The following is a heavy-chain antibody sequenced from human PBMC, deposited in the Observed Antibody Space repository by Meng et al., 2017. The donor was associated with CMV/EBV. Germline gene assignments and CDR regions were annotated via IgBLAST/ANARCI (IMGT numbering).Heavy chain of an antibody. J-gene: IGHJ4*02. CDR1: GFTFSSYD. V-gene: IGHV3-30*02. CDR2: LGYDGSIK. Sequence: GGSLRLSCAASGFTFSSYDMHWVRQAPGKGLEWVAFLGYDGSIKYYAESVKGRFTISRDNSKNTLSLQMNSLRAEDTAVYYCARVRGSYSLDYWGQGTLVTVSS. CDR3: ARVRGSYSLDY. D-gene: IGHD1-26*01.